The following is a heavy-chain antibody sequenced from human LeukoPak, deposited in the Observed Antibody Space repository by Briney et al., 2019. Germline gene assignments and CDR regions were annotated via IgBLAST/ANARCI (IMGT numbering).Heavy chain of an antibody. CDR2: IIPIFGTA. J-gene: IGHJ1*01. Sequence: SVKVSCKASGYTFTSYAISWVRQAPGQGLEWMGGIIPIFGTANYAQKFQGRVTITADESTSTAYMELSSLRSEDTAVYYCARDTDYGDYLAPNEYFQHWGQGTLVTVSS. D-gene: IGHD4-17*01. V-gene: IGHV1-69*13. CDR3: ARDTDYGDYLAPNEYFQH. CDR1: GYTFTSYA.